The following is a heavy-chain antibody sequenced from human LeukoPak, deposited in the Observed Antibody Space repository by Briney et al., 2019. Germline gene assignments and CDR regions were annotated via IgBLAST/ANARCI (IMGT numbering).Heavy chain of an antibody. CDR3: ARGAFRYCSGGSCYLDY. CDR1: GYTFTSYD. D-gene: IGHD2-15*01. Sequence: ASVKVSCKASGYTFTSYDINWVRQATGQGLEWMGWMNPNSGNTGYAQKFQGRVTMTRNTSISTAYMELSSLRSEDTAVYYCARGAFRYCSGGSCYLDYWGQGTLVTVSS. V-gene: IGHV1-8*01. J-gene: IGHJ4*02. CDR2: MNPNSGNT.